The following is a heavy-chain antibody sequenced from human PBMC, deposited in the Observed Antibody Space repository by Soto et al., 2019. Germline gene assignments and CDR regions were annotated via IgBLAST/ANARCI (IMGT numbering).Heavy chain of an antibody. D-gene: IGHD3-22*01. CDR2: IIPIFGTA. Sequence: QVQLVQSGAEVKKPGSSVKVSCKASGGTFSSYAISWVRQAPGQGLEWMGGIIPIFGTANYAQKFQGRVTITADESTSTAYMELSSLRSEDTAVYYCARGRPYYYDSSGYSYYFDYWGQGTLVTVSS. V-gene: IGHV1-69*12. J-gene: IGHJ4*02. CDR3: ARGRPYYYDSSGYSYYFDY. CDR1: GGTFSSYA.